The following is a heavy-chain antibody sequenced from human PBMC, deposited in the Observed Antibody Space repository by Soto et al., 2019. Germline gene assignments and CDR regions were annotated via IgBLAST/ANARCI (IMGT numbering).Heavy chain of an antibody. CDR2: ISYDGGNK. Sequence: QVQLVESGGGVVQPGRSLRLSCAASGFTFSSYGMHWVRQAPGKGLEWVAVISYDGGNKYYADSVKGRFTISRDNSKNTLYLQMNSLRAEDTAVYYCAKASVAGTLAFDIWGQGTMVTVSS. D-gene: IGHD6-19*01. CDR3: AKASVAGTLAFDI. V-gene: IGHV3-30*18. CDR1: GFTFSSYG. J-gene: IGHJ3*02.